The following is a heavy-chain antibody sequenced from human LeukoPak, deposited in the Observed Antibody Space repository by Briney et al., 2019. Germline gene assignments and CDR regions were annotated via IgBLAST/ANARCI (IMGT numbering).Heavy chain of an antibody. J-gene: IGHJ4*02. D-gene: IGHD6-13*01. Sequence: GGSLRLSCAASGFTFSVSVMNWVRQAPGKGLEWVSGISSSGGNTYYADSVMGRFTISGDNHRNTLHLQMNSLRAEDTAIYYCAKEGGYSSTWYWGQGTLVTVSS. V-gene: IGHV3-23*01. CDR2: ISSSGGNT. CDR1: GFTFSVSV. CDR3: AKEGGYSSTWY.